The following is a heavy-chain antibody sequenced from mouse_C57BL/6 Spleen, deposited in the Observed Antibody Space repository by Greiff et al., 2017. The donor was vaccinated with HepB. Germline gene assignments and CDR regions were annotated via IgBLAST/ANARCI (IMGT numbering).Heavy chain of an antibody. CDR1: GYTFTSYD. J-gene: IGHJ4*01. Sequence: QVQLQQSGPELVKPGASVKLSCKASGYTFTSYDINWVKQRPGQGLEWIGWIYPRDGSTKYNEKFKGKATLTVDTSSSTAYMELHSLTSGDSAVYFCARSDYYGSSNYYAMDYWGQGTSVTVSS. D-gene: IGHD1-1*01. CDR2: IYPRDGST. CDR3: ARSDYYGSSNYYAMDY. V-gene: IGHV1-85*01.